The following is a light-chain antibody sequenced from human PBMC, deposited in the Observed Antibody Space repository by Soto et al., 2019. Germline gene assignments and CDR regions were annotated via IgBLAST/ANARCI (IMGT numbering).Light chain of an antibody. CDR3: QSYDSSLSRV. CDR1: SSNIGAGYD. V-gene: IGLV1-40*01. CDR2: GNR. J-gene: IGLJ2*01. Sequence: QSVLTQPPSVSGAPGQRGTISCTGSSSNIGAGYDVHWYQQLPGTAPKLLTYGNRNRPSGVPDRFSGYKSGTSASLAITGLQAEDEADYYCQSYDSSLSRVFGGGTKLTVL.